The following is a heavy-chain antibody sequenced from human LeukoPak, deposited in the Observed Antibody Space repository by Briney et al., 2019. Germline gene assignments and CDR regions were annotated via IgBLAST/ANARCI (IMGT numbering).Heavy chain of an antibody. V-gene: IGHV1-8*01. J-gene: IGHJ6*03. Sequence: GASVKVSCKASGYTFASYDINWVRQATGQGLEWMGWMNANSGNTGYAQKFQGRVTVTRNTAIGTAYMELSSLRSEDTAVYYCARSGSRYCSGGSCYALHYMDVWGKGTTVTVSS. CDR2: MNANSGNT. D-gene: IGHD2-15*01. CDR1: GYTFASYD. CDR3: ARSGSRYCSGGSCYALHYMDV.